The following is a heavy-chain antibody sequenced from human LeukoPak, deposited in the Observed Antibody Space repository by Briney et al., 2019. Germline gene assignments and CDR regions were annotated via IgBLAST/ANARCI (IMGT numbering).Heavy chain of an antibody. J-gene: IGHJ4*02. CDR3: ASPGYSSGWYQLDY. CDR2: IKQDGSEK. Sequence: GGSLRLSCAASGFTFSSYWMSWARQAPGKGLEWVANIKQDGSEKYYVDSVKGRFTISRDNAKNSLYLQMNSLRAEDTAVYYCASPGYSSGWYQLDYWGQGTPVTVSS. D-gene: IGHD6-19*01. V-gene: IGHV3-7*01. CDR1: GFTFSSYW.